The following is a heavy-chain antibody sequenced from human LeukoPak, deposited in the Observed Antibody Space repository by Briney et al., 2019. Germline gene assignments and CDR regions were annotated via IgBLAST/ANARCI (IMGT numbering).Heavy chain of an antibody. D-gene: IGHD3-10*01. J-gene: IGHJ4*02. CDR1: GFGFSTSG. Sequence: PTGGSLRLSCVASGFGFSTSGMSWFRQAPGRGPEWVSGTSETGGARYYADSVRGRFTISRDNSKNTLYLQMNSLRAEDTAVYYCARTPGGSGNLFDYWGQGTLVTVSS. CDR3: ARTPGGSGNLFDY. V-gene: IGHV3-23*01. CDR2: TSETGGAR.